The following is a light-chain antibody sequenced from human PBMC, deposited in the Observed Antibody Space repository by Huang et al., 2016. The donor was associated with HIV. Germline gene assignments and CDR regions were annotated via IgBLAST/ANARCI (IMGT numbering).Light chain of an antibody. V-gene: IGKV6-21*01. CDR3: HQSGSLPHT. CDR1: QSVGSS. Sequence: ELVLTQSPDFQSVTPNEKVTITCRASQSVGSSLHWYQLKPGQSPKLLIKYASQSLSGVPSRFSGSGSGTDFTLTINSLKGEDAATYYCHQSGSLPHTFGGGTKVEIK. J-gene: IGKJ4*01. CDR2: YAS.